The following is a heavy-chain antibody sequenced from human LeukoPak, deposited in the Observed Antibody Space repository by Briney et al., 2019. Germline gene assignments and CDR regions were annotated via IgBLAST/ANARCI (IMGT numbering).Heavy chain of an antibody. Sequence: ASVKVSCKVSGYTLTELSMHWVRQAPGNGLEWMGVFDPEDGETIYAQKFQGRVTMTEDTSTDTAYMELSSLRSDDTAVYYCARHKYCSSTSCYAFDIWGQGTMVTVSS. V-gene: IGHV1-24*01. CDR3: ARHKYCSSTSCYAFDI. D-gene: IGHD2-2*01. CDR2: FDPEDGET. J-gene: IGHJ3*02. CDR1: GYTLTELS.